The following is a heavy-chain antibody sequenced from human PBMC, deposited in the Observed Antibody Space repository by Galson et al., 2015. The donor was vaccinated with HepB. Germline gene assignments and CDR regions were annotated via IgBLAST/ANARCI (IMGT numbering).Heavy chain of an antibody. V-gene: IGHV3-15*07. CDR2: VKSKTDGGTT. D-gene: IGHD5-18*01. J-gene: IGHJ6*02. Sequence: FLRLPCAASGFTFSNAWKNWGRQAPAKGRGWVGRVKSKTDGGTTDYAPPVKGRFTIPRDDSKNTLYLQMNSLKTEDTALYYCTTKFIQLWPSYSSYYGMDVWGQGTTVTVSS. CDR3: TTKFIQLWPSYSSYYGMDV. CDR1: GFTFSNAW.